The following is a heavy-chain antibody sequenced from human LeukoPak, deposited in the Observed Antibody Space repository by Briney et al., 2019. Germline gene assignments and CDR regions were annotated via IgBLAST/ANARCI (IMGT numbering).Heavy chain of an antibody. D-gene: IGHD3-10*01. CDR3: ARLYYYGSGSGDY. CDR2: IYCSGST. CDR1: GGSISSYY. J-gene: IGHJ4*02. V-gene: IGHV4-59*08. Sequence: PSETLSLTCTVSGGSISSYYWSWIRQPPGKGLEWIGYIYCSGSTNYNPSLKSRVTISVDTSKNQFSLKLSSVTAADTAVYYCARLYYYGSGSGDYWGQGTLVTVSS.